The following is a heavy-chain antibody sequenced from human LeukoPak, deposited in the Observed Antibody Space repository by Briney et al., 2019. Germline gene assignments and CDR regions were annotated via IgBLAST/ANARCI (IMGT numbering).Heavy chain of an antibody. D-gene: IGHD6-13*01. CDR2: IYFSGST. V-gene: IGHV4-61*10. CDR3: AAGYSSSRNWFDP. Sequence: SETLSLTCTVSGGFFSSSSYYWSWIRQPAGKGLEWIGRIYFSGSTNYNPSLKSRVTMSVDTSKNQFSLKLSSVTAADTAVYYCAAGYSSSRNWFDPWGQGTLVTVSS. J-gene: IGHJ5*02. CDR1: GGFFSSSSYY.